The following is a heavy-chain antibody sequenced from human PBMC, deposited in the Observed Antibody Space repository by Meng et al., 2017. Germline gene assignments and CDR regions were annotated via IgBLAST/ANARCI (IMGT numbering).Heavy chain of an antibody. CDR2: ISSSGSTI. CDR3: ARAREGGGLLWFGEFHYYYYYGMDV. CDR1: GFTFSSYE. Sequence: GEFLKISCAASGFTFSSYEMDWVRQAPGKGLEWVSYISSSGSTIYYADSVKGRFTISRDNAKNSLYLQMNSLRAEDTAVYYCARAREGGGLLWFGEFHYYYYYGMDVWGQGTTVTVSS. D-gene: IGHD3-10*01. J-gene: IGHJ6*02. V-gene: IGHV3-48*03.